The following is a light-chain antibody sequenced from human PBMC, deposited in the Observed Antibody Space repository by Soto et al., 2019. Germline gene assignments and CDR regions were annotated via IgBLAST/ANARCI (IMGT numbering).Light chain of an antibody. CDR2: GAS. CDR3: QQYASSPT. Sequence: EIVLTQSPGTLSLSPGERATLSCRASQSVSNNYLAWYQQKPGQAPRLLIYGASSRATGIPDRFSGSGSGTGFTLSIGRLDPEDFAVFYCQQYASSPTFGHGTRLAIK. CDR1: QSVSNNY. V-gene: IGKV3-20*01. J-gene: IGKJ5*01.